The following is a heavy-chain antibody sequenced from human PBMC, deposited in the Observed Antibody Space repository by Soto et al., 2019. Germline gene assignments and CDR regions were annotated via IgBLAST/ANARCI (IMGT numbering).Heavy chain of an antibody. CDR3: VRGIAVTEPKGGWFDS. J-gene: IGHJ5*01. D-gene: IGHD6-19*01. CDR2: LYRGGST. V-gene: IGHV3-53*01. Sequence: EVQLVESGGGLIQPGGSLRLSCAASGFTVSANYMSWVRQAPGKGLEWVSVLYRGGSTYYADSVKGRFTISRDNSKNTLHLQMNSLRAEDTAVYYCVRGIAVTEPKGGWFDSWGQGTQVTVSS. CDR1: GFTVSANY.